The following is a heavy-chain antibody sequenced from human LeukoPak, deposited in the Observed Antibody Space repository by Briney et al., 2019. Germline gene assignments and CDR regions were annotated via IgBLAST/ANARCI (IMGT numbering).Heavy chain of an antibody. Sequence: GGSLRLSCAASGFTFSSYAMSWVRQAPGEGLEWVSAISGSGGSTYYADSVKGRFTISRDNSKNTLYLQMNSLRAEDTAVYYCAKASDYVWGSYRPWDYWGQGTLVTVSS. CDR1: GFTFSSYA. V-gene: IGHV3-23*01. CDR2: ISGSGGST. D-gene: IGHD3-16*02. CDR3: AKASDYVWGSYRPWDY. J-gene: IGHJ4*02.